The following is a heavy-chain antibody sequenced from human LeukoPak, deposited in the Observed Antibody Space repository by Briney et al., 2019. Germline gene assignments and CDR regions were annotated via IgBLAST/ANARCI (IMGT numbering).Heavy chain of an antibody. CDR3: ARVSGWAQAEYNWFDP. J-gene: IGHJ5*02. CDR1: GFTFSSYG. CDR2: ISTTSGNI. D-gene: IGHD6-19*01. Sequence: PGGTLRLSCAASGFTFSSYGMSWVRQAPGKGLEWVAAISTTSGNIYYADSVKGRFTISRDNAKNSLYLQMNSLRAEDTAVYYCARVSGWAQAEYNWFDPWGQGTLVTVSS. V-gene: IGHV3-21*01.